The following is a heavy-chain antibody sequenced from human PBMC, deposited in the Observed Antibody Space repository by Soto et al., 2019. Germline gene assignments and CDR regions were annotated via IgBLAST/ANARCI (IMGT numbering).Heavy chain of an antibody. D-gene: IGHD3-22*01. CDR2: ISSSSSTI. Sequence: GGSLRLSCAASGFTFSTYSMNWVRQAPGKGLEWVSYISSSSSTIFYTDSVKGRFTVSRDNAKNSLYLQMNSLRAEDTAVYYCVVRSYDYDSGGSRGYWCHGTLGTGSS. V-gene: IGHV3-48*01. J-gene: IGHJ4*01. CDR1: GFTFSTYS. CDR3: VVRSYDYDSGGSRGY.